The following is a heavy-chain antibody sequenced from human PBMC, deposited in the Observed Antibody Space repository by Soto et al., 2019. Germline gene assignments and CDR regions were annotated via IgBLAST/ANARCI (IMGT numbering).Heavy chain of an antibody. CDR1: GFTFSYYG. J-gene: IGHJ6*02. Sequence: QVQLVESGGGVVQPGRSLRLSCAASGFTFSYYGMHWVRQAPGKGLEWVAVISYDGSNKYYADSLKGRFTISRDDSKNTLYLQMNSLRAEDTAVYYCAKDLRYSSSWGYNYYGMDVWGQGTTVTVSS. CDR2: ISYDGSNK. V-gene: IGHV3-30*18. D-gene: IGHD6-13*01. CDR3: AKDLRYSSSWGYNYYGMDV.